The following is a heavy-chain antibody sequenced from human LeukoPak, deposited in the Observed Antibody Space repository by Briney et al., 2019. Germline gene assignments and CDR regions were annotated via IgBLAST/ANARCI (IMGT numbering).Heavy chain of an antibody. CDR3: ASLAAASWFDP. Sequence: SETLSLTCTVSGYSISSGYYWGWIRQPPGKGLEWIGSIYHSGSTYYNPSLKSRVTISVDTSKNQFSLKLSSVTAADTAVYYCASLAAASWFDPWGQGTLVTVSS. D-gene: IGHD6-13*01. V-gene: IGHV4-38-2*02. CDR1: GYSISSGYY. CDR2: IYHSGST. J-gene: IGHJ5*02.